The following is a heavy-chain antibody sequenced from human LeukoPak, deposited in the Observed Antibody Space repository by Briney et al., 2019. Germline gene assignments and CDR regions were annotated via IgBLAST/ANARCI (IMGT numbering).Heavy chain of an antibody. Sequence: KPSETLSLTCTVSGGSISSSSYYWGWIRQPPGKGLEWIGSIYYSGSTYYNPSLKSRVTISVDTSKNQFSLKLSSVTAADTAVYYCARQDYGRMGPFDYWGQGTLVTVSS. CDR2: IYYSGST. D-gene: IGHD4-17*01. CDR1: GGSISSSSYY. CDR3: ARQDYGRMGPFDY. V-gene: IGHV4-39*01. J-gene: IGHJ4*02.